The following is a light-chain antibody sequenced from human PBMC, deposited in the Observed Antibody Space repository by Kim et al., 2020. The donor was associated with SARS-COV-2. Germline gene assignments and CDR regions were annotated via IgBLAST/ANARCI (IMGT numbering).Light chain of an antibody. CDR3: QAWGSTTVV. J-gene: IGLJ3*02. CDR2: QDD. CDR1: KLGDKY. Sequence: YELTQPPSVSVSPGQTANIPCSADKLGDKYVCWYQQKPGQSPVLVIYQDDKRPSGIPERFSGSNSGNTATLTISGTQAMDEADYHCQAWGSTTVVFGGGTKLTVL. V-gene: IGLV3-1*01.